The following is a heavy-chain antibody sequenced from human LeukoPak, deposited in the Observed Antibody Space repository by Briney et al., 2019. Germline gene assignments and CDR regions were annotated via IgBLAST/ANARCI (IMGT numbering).Heavy chain of an antibody. CDR1: GGSISSSSYY. CDR2: IYHSGST. J-gene: IGHJ6*02. V-gene: IGHV4-30-2*01. Sequence: PSETLSLTCTVSGGSISSSSYYWGWIRQPPGKGLEWIGYIYHSGSTYYNPSLKSRVTISVDRSKNQFSLKLSSVTAADTAVYYCARDGYYYYGMDVWGQGTTVTVSS. CDR3: ARDGYYYYGMDV.